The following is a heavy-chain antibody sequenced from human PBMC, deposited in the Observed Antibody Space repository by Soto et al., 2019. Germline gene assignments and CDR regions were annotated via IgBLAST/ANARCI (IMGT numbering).Heavy chain of an antibody. CDR3: ATGRTFFDF. J-gene: IGHJ4*02. CDR1: GFAVSDYA. Sequence: EVHLLESEGGLVQPGGSLRLSCAASGFAVSDYAMTWVRQAPGKGLEWVSDISDGDGATHYADSVKGRFTISRDDSKNTLYLQMDSLRAEDAAVYYCATGRTFFDFWGQGTLVTVSS. V-gene: IGHV3-23*01. CDR2: ISDGDGAT. D-gene: IGHD3-16*01.